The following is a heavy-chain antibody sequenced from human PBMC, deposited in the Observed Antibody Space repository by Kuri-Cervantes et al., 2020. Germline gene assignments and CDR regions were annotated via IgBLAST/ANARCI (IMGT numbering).Heavy chain of an antibody. D-gene: IGHD7-27*01. J-gene: IGHJ5*02. Sequence: LRLSCTVSGGSISSSSYYWGWIRQPPGKGLEWIGSIYYSGSTYYNPSLKSRVTISVDTSKNQFSLKLSSVTAADTAVYYCARHVGLGWFDPWGQGTLVTVSS. CDR1: GGSISSSSYY. V-gene: IGHV4-39*01. CDR2: IYYSGST. CDR3: ARHVGLGWFDP.